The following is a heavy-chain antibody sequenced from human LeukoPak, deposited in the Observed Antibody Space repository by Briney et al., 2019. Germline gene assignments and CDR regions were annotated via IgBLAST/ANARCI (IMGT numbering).Heavy chain of an antibody. Sequence: SETLSLTCTVSGGSISSGGYYWSWIRQHPGKGLEWIGYIYYSGSTYYNPSLKSRVTISVDTSKNQFSLKLSSVTAADTAVYYCAGGGYYDSSGFYRNFDYWGQGTLVTVSS. CDR3: AGGGYYDSSGFYRNFDY. CDR2: IYYSGST. D-gene: IGHD3-22*01. J-gene: IGHJ4*02. CDR1: GGSISSGGYY. V-gene: IGHV4-31*03.